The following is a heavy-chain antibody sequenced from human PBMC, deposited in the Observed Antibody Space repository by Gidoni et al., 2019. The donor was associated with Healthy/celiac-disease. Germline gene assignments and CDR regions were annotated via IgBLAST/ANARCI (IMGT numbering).Heavy chain of an antibody. D-gene: IGHD4-17*01. CDR3: AKSYGDYRYYYYGMDV. CDR1: GFTFSSYA. CDR2: ISGSGGST. V-gene: IGHV3-23*01. J-gene: IGHJ6*02. Sequence: EVQLLESGGGLVQPGGSLSLSCAASGFTFSSYAMSWVRQAPGKGVEWVSAISGSGGSTYYADSVKGRFTISRDNSKNTLYLQMNSLRAEDTAVYYCAKSYGDYRYYYYGMDVWGQGTTVTVSS.